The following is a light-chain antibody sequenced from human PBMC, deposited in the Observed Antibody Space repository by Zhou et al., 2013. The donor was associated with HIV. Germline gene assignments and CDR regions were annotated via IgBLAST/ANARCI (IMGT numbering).Light chain of an antibody. J-gene: IGKJ1*01. V-gene: IGKV3-20*01. Sequence: EIVLTQSPDTLSLSPGERATLSCRASQTVSSNYLAWYQQKPDQAPRLFIYGASSRATGIPDRFSGSGSGTDFTLTISRLEPEDFAVYYCQQYGSSPKTFGQGTKVEIK. CDR2: GAS. CDR1: QTVSSNY. CDR3: QQYGSSPKT.